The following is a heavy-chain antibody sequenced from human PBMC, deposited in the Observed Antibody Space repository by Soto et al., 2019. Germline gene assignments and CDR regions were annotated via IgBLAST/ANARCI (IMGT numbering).Heavy chain of an antibody. CDR3: ARDIDNRDYYYGLDV. D-gene: IGHD1-20*01. V-gene: IGHV3-48*03. Sequence: PVGSLRLSCVASGFVFKNYEMNWVRQAPGKGLEWISYISSSGNTIYVADSMRGRFTVSRDNAKNSLFLQMNSLRADDTAVYYCARDIDNRDYYYGLDVWGQGTTVTVSS. CDR1: GFVFKNYE. CDR2: ISSSGNTI. J-gene: IGHJ6*02.